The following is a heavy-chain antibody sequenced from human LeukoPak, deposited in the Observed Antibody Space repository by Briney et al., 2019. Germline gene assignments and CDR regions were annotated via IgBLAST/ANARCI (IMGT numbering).Heavy chain of an antibody. D-gene: IGHD3-10*01. V-gene: IGHV1-69*04. CDR3: ARDRATYYYGSGSEGGSDY. J-gene: IGHJ4*02. Sequence: SVKVSCKASGGTFSSYAISWVRQAPGQGLEWMGRIIPILGIANYAQKFQGRVTITADKSTSTAYMELSSLRSEDTAVYYCARDRATYYYGSGSEGGSDYWGQGTLVTVSS. CDR2: IIPILGIA. CDR1: GGTFSSYA.